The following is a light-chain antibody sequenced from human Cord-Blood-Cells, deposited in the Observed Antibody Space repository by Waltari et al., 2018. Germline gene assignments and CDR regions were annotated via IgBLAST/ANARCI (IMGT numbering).Light chain of an antibody. CDR3: QQDNNWPRT. V-gene: IGKV3-15*01. Sequence: EIVMTQSQATLSVSPGERATLSCRASQSVSSNFAWYQQKPGQAPRLLIYGASTRATGIPARFSGSGSGTEFTLTISSLQSEDFAVYYCQQDNNWPRTFGPGTKVDIK. CDR1: QSVSSN. CDR2: GAS. J-gene: IGKJ3*01.